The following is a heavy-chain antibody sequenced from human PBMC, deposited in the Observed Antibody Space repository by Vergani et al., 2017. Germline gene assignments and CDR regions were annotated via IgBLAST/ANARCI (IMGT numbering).Heavy chain of an antibody. CDR2: ISYDGSNK. V-gene: IGHV3-30*03. J-gene: IGHJ4*02. CDR1: GFTFSSYG. Sequence: QVQLVESGGGVVQPGRSLRLSCAASGFTFSSYGMHWVRQAPGKGLEWVAGISYDGSNKYYADSVKGRFTISRYNSKNTLYLQMKSLRAEDTAVYYCARAYSSSWYEVVYWGQGTLVTVSS. D-gene: IGHD6-13*01. CDR3: ARAYSSSWYEVVY.